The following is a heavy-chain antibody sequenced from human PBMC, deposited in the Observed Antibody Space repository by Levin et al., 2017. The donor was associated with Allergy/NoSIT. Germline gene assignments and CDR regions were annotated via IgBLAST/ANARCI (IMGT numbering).Heavy chain of an antibody. Sequence: ASVMVSCFSSFSLFPFSFLLWVRQAPGQGLEWMGWISAYNGNTNYAQKLQGRVTMTPAPSTSTAYMELRSLRSDDTAVYYCARERWWVVPAASYYYYYGMDVWGQGTTVTVSS. CDR3: ARERWWVVPAASYYYYYGMDV. D-gene: IGHD2-2*01. V-gene: IGHV1-18*01. J-gene: IGHJ6*02. CDR1: FSLFPFSF. CDR2: ISAYNGNT.